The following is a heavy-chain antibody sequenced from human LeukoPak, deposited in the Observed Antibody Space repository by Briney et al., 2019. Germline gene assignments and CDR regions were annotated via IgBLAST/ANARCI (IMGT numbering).Heavy chain of an antibody. D-gene: IGHD3-10*01. CDR3: ARDLETHYYGSGSYLTKDY. V-gene: IGHV3-48*03. CDR1: GFTFSSYE. Sequence: PGGPLRLSCAASGFTFSSYEMNWVRQAPGKGLEWVSYISSSGSTIYYADSVKGRFTISRDNAKNSLYLQMNSLRAEDTAVYYCARDLETHYYGSGSYLTKDYWGQGTLVTVSS. CDR2: ISSSGSTI. J-gene: IGHJ4*02.